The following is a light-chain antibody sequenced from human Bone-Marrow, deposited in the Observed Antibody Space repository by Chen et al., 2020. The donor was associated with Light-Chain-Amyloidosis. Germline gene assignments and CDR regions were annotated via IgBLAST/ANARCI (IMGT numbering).Light chain of an antibody. J-gene: IGLJ3*02. CDR2: DDS. V-gene: IGLV3-21*02. Sequence: SYVLTQPSSVSVAPGPTAPIACGGNNIGSTSVHWYQQTPGQAPLLFVYDDSDRPSGIPERLSGSNSGNTATLTISRVEAGDEADYYCQVWDRSSDRPVFGGGTKLTVL. CDR3: QVWDRSSDRPV. CDR1: NIGSTS.